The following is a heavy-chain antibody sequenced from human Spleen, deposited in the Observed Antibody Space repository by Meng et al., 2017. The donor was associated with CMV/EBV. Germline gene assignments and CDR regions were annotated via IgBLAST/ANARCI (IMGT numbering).Heavy chain of an antibody. D-gene: IGHD1-26*01. CDR3: ARVAGGSYRVDY. CDR2: INPNSGGT. Sequence: ASVKVSCKASGYTFTSYDINWVRQATGQGLEWMGWINPNSGGTNYAQKFQGRVTMTRDTSISTAYMELSRLRSDDTAVYYCARVAGGSYRVDYWGQGTLVTVSS. CDR1: GYTFTSYD. V-gene: IGHV1-2*02. J-gene: IGHJ4*02.